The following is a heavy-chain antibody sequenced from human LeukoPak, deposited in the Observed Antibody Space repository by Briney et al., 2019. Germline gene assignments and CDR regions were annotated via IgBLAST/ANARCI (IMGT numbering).Heavy chain of an antibody. Sequence: GGSLRLSCAASGFTFSAYAMNWVRRAPGKGLEWVSVISGIGGSTYYADSVKGRFIISRDNSKNTLYLQMNSLRVEDTAIYYCAKCSTSWRRLSSLDLWGQGTLVSVSS. D-gene: IGHD2-2*01. J-gene: IGHJ4*02. CDR3: AKCSTSWRRLSSLDL. CDR2: ISGIGGST. CDR1: GFTFSAYA. V-gene: IGHV3-23*01.